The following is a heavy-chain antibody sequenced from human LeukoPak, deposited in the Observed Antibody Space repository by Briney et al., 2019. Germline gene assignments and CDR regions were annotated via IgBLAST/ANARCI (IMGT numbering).Heavy chain of an antibody. CDR3: AYSSSWYFSYYMDV. CDR1: GGSISSSSYY. V-gene: IGHV4-39*01. CDR2: IYYSGST. J-gene: IGHJ6*03. Sequence: SETLSLTCTVSGGSISSSSYYWGWIRQPPGKGLEWIGSIYYSGSTYYNPSLKSRVTISVDTSKNQFSLKLSSVTAADTAVYYCAYSSSWYFSYYMDVWGKGTTVTISS. D-gene: IGHD6-13*01.